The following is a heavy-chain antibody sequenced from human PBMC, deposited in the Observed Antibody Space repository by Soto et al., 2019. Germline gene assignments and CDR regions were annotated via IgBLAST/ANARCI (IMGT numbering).Heavy chain of an antibody. CDR1: SGSINPYY. Sequence: QVQLQESGPGLVKPSETLSLTCTVSSGSINPYYWSWIRQPPGKGLEWIGYISYSGNTNYNPSLKSRVTVSVDTSKNQFSLRLNSVTAADSAVYYCVREYCSGNCDSWGRYYFDSWGQGTLVTVSS. V-gene: IGHV4-59*01. D-gene: IGHD2-21*02. J-gene: IGHJ4*02. CDR2: ISYSGNT. CDR3: VREYCSGNCDSWGRYYFDS.